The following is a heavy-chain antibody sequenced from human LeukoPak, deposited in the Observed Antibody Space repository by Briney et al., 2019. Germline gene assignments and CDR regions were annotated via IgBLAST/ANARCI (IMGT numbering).Heavy chain of an antibody. D-gene: IGHD6-19*01. CDR1: GDSVSSKNGA. J-gene: IGHJ5*01. V-gene: IGHV6-1*01. CDR2: TYYRSKWYD. Sequence: SQTLSLTCAISGDSVSSKNGAWNWIRQSPWRGLEWLGRTYYRSKWYDEYADSVKGRVTISPDTSKNQFSLHVYSVTPEDTAVYYCGRDLGTSGWYTFDFWGQGTLVTVSS. CDR3: GRDLGTSGWYTFDF.